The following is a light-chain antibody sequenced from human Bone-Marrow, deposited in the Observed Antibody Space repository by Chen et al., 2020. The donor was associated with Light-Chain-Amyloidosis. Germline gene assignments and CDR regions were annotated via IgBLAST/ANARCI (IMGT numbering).Light chain of an antibody. J-gene: IGLJ2*01. V-gene: IGLV3-25*03. Sequence: YELTHPPSVSVSPGQTASISCSGDDLPTKYAYWYQQKQGQAPVLVIHRDTERPSGISERFSGSSSGTTATLTISGVQAEDEADYHCQSADSSGTYEVIFGGGTKLTVL. CDR1: DLPTKY. CDR3: QSADSSGTYEVI. CDR2: RDT.